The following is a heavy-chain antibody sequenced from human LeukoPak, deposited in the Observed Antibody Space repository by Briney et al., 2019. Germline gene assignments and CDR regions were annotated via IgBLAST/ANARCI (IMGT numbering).Heavy chain of an antibody. J-gene: IGHJ4*02. V-gene: IGHV1-46*01. D-gene: IGHD3-3*01. CDR2: INPSGGST. CDR1: GYTFTSYY. CDR3: ARSVPGPYDFWSGYYRRGFSFDY. Sequence: ASVKVSCKVSGYTFTSYYMHWVRQAPGQGLEWMGIINPSGGSTSYAQKFQGRVTMTRDMSTSTVYMELSSLRSEDTAVYYCARSVPGPYDFWSGYYRRGFSFDYWGQGTLVTVSS.